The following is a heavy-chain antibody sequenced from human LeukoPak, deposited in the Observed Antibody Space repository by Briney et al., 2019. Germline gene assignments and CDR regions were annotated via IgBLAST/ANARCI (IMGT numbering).Heavy chain of an antibody. V-gene: IGHV3-7*01. D-gene: IGHD4-17*01. CDR3: ARVRGYYRYDAFDI. Sequence: GWSLRLSCAASGFSFSSYWMSWVRQAPGKGLEGVANIKQDGSEKSYVDSVKGRFTISRDNAKNSLYLQMNSLRAEDTAVYYCARVRGYYRYDAFDIWGQGTMVIVSS. J-gene: IGHJ3*02. CDR1: GFSFSSYW. CDR2: IKQDGSEK.